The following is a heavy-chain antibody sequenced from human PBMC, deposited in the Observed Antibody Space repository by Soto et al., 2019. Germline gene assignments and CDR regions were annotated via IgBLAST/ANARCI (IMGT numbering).Heavy chain of an antibody. CDR1: GFAFSDYY. J-gene: IGHJ4*02. D-gene: IGHD6-19*01. Sequence: GGSLRLSCATSGFAFSDYYMSWIRQAPGTGLERVSYISSSGSTIYYADSVKCRFTISWDNAKNSLYLQMNSLRAEDTAVYYCARHLTEQWLVPAGHGWPLVIGSADYWGQGT. V-gene: IGHV3-11*01. CDR2: ISSSGSTI. CDR3: ARHLTEQWLVPAGHGWPLVIGSADY.